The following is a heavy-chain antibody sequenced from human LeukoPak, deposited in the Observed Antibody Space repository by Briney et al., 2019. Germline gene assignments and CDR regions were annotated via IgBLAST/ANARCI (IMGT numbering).Heavy chain of an antibody. CDR2: TYVTGYT. CDR3: ARHVLFSTSYSYWFDP. Sequence: NPSETLSLTCSVSGASISSYFWSWIRQPPGKGLEWIAFTYVTGYTNYNPSLKSRVTISLDTSKNQVSLEITSVTAADTAVYYCARHVLFSTSYSYWFDPWGQGTLVTVSS. D-gene: IGHD3-10*01. V-gene: IGHV4-59*08. J-gene: IGHJ5*02. CDR1: GASISSYF.